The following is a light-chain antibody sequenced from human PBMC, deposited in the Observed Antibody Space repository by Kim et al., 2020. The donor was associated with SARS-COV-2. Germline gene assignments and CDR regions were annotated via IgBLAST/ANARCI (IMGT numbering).Light chain of an antibody. J-gene: IGKJ5*01. CDR3: QQYYSTPIT. Sequence: DIVMTQSPDSLAVSLGERATINCKSSQSVLYSSNNNNYLAWYQQKPGQPPKLLIYWASTRVSGVPDRFSGSGSGTDFTLTISSLQAEDVAVYYCQQYYSTPITIGQGTRREIK. CDR2: WAS. V-gene: IGKV4-1*01. CDR1: QSVLYSSNNNNY.